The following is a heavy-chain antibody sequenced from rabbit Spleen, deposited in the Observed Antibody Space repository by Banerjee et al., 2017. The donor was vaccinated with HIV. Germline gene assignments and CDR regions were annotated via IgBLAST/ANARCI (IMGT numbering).Heavy chain of an antibody. V-gene: IGHV1S45*01. Sequence: QEQLEESGGGLVKPEGSLTLTCKGSGLDFSGSYWICWVRQAPGKGLEWIGCIGTGRGNTYYASWAKGRFTISKTSSTTVTLQMTSLTAADTATYFCARWDGAGQDNLWGPGTLVTVS. J-gene: IGHJ4*01. CDR3: ARWDGAGQDNL. CDR1: GLDFSGSYW. D-gene: IGHD4-2*01. CDR2: IGTGRGNT.